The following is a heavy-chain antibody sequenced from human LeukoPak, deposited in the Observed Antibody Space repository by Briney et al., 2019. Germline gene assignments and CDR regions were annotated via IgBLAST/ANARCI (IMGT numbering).Heavy chain of an antibody. CDR1: GGSISSSSYY. CDR2: IYYSGST. Sequence: PSETLSLTCTVSGGSISSSSYYWGWIRQPPGKGLEWIGSIYYSGSTYYNPSLKSRVTISVDTSKNQFSLKLSSVTAADTAVYYCARRARGFGESLFDYWSQGTLVTVSS. D-gene: IGHD3-10*01. V-gene: IGHV4-39*01. CDR3: ARRARGFGESLFDY. J-gene: IGHJ4*02.